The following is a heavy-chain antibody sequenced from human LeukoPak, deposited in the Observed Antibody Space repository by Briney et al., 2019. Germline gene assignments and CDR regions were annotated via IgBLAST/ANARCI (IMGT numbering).Heavy chain of an antibody. J-gene: IGHJ4*02. CDR2: INPNSGGT. D-gene: IGHD6-13*01. V-gene: IGHV1-2*02. CDR3: ARSAESSSWVEFDY. Sequence: ASVKVSCKASGYTFTVYYMHWVRPAPGQGLEWMGWINPNSGGTNYAQKFQVRGTMTRDTSISTAYMELSRLRSDDTAVYYCARSAESSSWVEFDYWGQGTLVTVSS. CDR1: GYTFTVYY.